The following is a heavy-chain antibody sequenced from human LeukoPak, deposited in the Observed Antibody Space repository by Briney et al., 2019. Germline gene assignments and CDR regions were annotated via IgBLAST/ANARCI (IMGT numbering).Heavy chain of an antibody. J-gene: IGHJ4*02. V-gene: IGHV4-61*02. D-gene: IGHD6-13*01. CDR1: GGSISSGSYY. CDR2: IYTSGST. CDR3: ARAPDSSSWSGGYDY. Sequence: PSETLSLTCTVSGGSISSGSYYWSWIRQPAGKGLEWIGRIYTSGSTNYNPSLKSRVTISVDTSKNQFSLKLSSVTAADTAVYYCARAPDSSSWSGGYDYWGQGTLVTVSS.